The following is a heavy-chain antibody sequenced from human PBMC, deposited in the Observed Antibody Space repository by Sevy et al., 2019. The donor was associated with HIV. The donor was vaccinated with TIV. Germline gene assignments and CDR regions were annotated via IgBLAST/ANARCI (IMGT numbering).Heavy chain of an antibody. CDR1: GFTFPAYS. V-gene: IGHV3-21*05. CDR3: VRRGVDAFNVYFDL. Sequence: GGSLRLSCIASGFTFPAYSMNWVRQAPGKGLEWLSYISTGSDHIYYADSAKGRFTIPRDDAQNSVFLDMKSLRDQDTALYYCVRRGVDAFNVYFDLWGQGTLVTVS. CDR2: ISTGSDHI. J-gene: IGHJ4*02. D-gene: IGHD3-10*01.